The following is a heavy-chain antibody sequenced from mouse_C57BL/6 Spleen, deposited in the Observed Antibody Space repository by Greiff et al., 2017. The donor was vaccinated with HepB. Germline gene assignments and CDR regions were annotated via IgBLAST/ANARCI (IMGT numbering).Heavy chain of an antibody. J-gene: IGHJ3*01. V-gene: IGHV1-81*01. Sequence: VQLQQSGAELARPGASVKLSCKASGYTFTSYGISWVKQRTGQGLEWIGEIYPRSGNTYYNEKFKGKATLTADKSSSTAYMELRSLTSEDSAVYFCARVDSSGYFFAYWGQGTLVTVSA. CDR2: IYPRSGNT. CDR3: ARVDSSGYFFAY. CDR1: GYTFTSYG. D-gene: IGHD3-2*02.